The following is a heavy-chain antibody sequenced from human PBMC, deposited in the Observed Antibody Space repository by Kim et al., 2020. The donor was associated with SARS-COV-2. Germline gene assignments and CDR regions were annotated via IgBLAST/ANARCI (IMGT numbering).Heavy chain of an antibody. Sequence: YTQKFQARVSITRDTSATTAYLELSGLRSEDTAVYYCAREAVAGSFDYWGQGTLVTVSS. V-gene: IGHV1-3*01. D-gene: IGHD6-19*01. CDR3: AREAVAGSFDY. J-gene: IGHJ4*02.